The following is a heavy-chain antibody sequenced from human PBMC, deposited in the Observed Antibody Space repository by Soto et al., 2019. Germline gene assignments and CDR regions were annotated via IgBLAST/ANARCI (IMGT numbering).Heavy chain of an antibody. CDR1: GGIFSSNA. CDR2: ILPIFDTT. CDR3: ATGGRGYSSAPRFYFEY. Sequence: QVQLVQSGAEVKKPGSSVKVSCQASGGIFSSNAISWVRQSPGQGLEWMGGILPIFDTTHYAQKFQGRVTITADESKSTAYMELSSLKSEATALYYCATGGRGYSSAPRFYFEYWGQGTLVTVSS. V-gene: IGHV1-69*01. D-gene: IGHD5-18*01. J-gene: IGHJ4*02.